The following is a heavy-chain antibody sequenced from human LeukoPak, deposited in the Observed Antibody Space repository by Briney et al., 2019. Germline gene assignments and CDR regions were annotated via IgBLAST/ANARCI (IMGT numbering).Heavy chain of an antibody. CDR3: ARFPAKLGLFDY. CDR2: ISYDGSNK. V-gene: IGHV3-30*04. J-gene: IGHJ4*02. Sequence: GRSLRLSCAASGFTFSSYAMHWVRQAPGKGLEWVAVISYDGSNKYYADSVKGRFTISRDNSKNTLYLQMNSLRAEDTAVYYCARFPAKLGLFDYWGQGTLVTVSS. D-gene: IGHD7-27*01. CDR1: GFTFSSYA.